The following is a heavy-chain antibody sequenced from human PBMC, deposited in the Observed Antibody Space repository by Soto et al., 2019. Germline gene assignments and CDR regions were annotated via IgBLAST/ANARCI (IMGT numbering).Heavy chain of an antibody. D-gene: IGHD3-3*01. CDR3: AKSRMATIFAFFYYGMDV. CDR2: ISVSGGRT. J-gene: IGHJ6*02. CDR1: GFTFSSYA. V-gene: IGHV3-23*01. Sequence: GSLRLSCAASGFTFSSYAMSWVRQAPGKGLEWVSGISVSGGRTYYADAVKGRFTISRDNSKNTLYLRMNSLRAEDTAVYFCAKSRMATIFAFFYYGMDVWGQGTTVTVSS.